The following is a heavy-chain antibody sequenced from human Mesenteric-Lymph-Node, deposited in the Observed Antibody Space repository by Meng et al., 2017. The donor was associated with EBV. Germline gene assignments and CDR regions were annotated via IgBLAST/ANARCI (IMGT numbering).Heavy chain of an antibody. CDR3: ARGMATII. D-gene: IGHD5-24*01. V-gene: IGHV4-34*01. CDR1: GGSFSGYY. CDR2: INHSGST. Sequence: QVQLQKWGAGLLKPSETLSLPCPVYGGSFSGYYWSWIRQPPGKGLEWIGEINHSGSTNYNPSLKSRVTISVDTSKNQFSLKLSSVTAADTAVYYCARGMATIIWGQGTLVTVSS. J-gene: IGHJ4*02.